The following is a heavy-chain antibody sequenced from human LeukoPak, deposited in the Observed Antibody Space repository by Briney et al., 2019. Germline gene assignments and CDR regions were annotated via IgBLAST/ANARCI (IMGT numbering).Heavy chain of an antibody. J-gene: IGHJ4*02. V-gene: IGHV3-23*01. CDR1: GFTFSSYE. CDR2: IINSGGGT. Sequence: GGSLRLSCAASGFTFSSYEMNWVRQAPGKGLEWVSSIINSGGGTYYADSVKGRFTISRDNSKNTLHLQMNSLRAEDTAVYYCAKETGDSWGYFEWWGQGALVTVSS. D-gene: IGHD7-27*01. CDR3: AKETGDSWGYFEW.